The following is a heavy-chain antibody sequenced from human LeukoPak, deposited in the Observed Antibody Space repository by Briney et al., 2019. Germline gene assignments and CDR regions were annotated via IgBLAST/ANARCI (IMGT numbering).Heavy chain of an antibody. CDR3: AKVPPLRFLEWLLDYYYYYGMDV. CDR2: ISYDGSNK. V-gene: IGHV3-30*18. Sequence: GGSLRLSCAASGFTFSSYGMHWVRQAPGKGLGWVAVISYDGSNKYYADSVKGRFTISRDNSKNTLYLQMNSLRAEDTAVYYCAKVPPLRFLEWLLDYYYYYGMDVWGQGTTVTVSS. D-gene: IGHD3-3*01. CDR1: GFTFSSYG. J-gene: IGHJ6*02.